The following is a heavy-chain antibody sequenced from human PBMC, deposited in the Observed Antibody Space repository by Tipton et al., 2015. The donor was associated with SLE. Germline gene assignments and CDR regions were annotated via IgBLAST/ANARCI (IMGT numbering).Heavy chain of an antibody. CDR1: GASFSDSY. D-gene: IGHD1-26*01. V-gene: IGHV4-34*07. CDR3: EGSGSYSVDY. Sequence: TLSLTCAVYGASFSDSYWSWVRQPPGKALEWIGEVYHGVTANYNPSLKSRVTISLDTSKNHFTLNLTSVTAADTAVYYCEGSGSYSVDYWGQGTLVTVSS. CDR2: VYHGVTA. J-gene: IGHJ4*02.